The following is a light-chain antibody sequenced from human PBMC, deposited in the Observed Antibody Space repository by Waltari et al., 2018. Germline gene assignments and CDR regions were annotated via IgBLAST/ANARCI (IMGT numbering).Light chain of an antibody. V-gene: IGLV1-44*01. J-gene: IGLJ1*01. Sequence: QSMLTQPPSASGTPGQRVTISCSGSSSNIGSHTVTWFQQFPGTAPRLLIYNNNRRPSGVPDRFSASLSGTSASLAISGLQSEDEADYYCGAWDDSLRGYVFGTGTMVTVL. CDR2: NNN. CDR1: SSNIGSHT. CDR3: GAWDDSLRGYV.